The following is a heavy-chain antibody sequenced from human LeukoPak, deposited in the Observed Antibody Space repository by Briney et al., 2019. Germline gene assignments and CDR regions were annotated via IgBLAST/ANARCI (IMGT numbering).Heavy chain of an antibody. V-gene: IGHV1-18*01. CDR3: AADLSPRMFDP. J-gene: IGHJ5*02. D-gene: IGHD2-15*01. CDR2: ISAYEGNT. CDR1: GYTFTRYG. Sequence: ASVKVSCKTSGYTFTRYGISWVRQAPGQGLEWMGWISAYEGNTKYAQKVQGRVSMTTDTSTSTAYMELRSLRSEDTAVYYCAADLSPRMFDPWGQGTLVTVSS.